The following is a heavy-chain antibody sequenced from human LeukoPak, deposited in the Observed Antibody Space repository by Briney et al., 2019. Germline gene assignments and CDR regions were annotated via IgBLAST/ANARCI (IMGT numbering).Heavy chain of an antibody. J-gene: IGHJ4*02. CDR2: ISPHNGNR. CDR3: ARRGYGSGSDDFAF. V-gene: IGHV1-18*01. D-gene: IGHD3-10*01. Sequence: GASVKVSCKTSGYTFTRYGVSWVRQAPGQGLEWMGWISPHNGNRDYAQKFKDRVSMTTDTSTNTVYLELRSLRPDDTAMYYCARRGYGSGSDDFAFWGQGTLVTVSS. CDR1: GYTFTRYG.